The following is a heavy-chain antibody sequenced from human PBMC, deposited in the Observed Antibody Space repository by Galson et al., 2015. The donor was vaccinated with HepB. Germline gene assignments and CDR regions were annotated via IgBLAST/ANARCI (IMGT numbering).Heavy chain of an antibody. D-gene: IGHD3-10*01. J-gene: IGHJ4*02. Sequence: LTCSVSGGSISSTEYYWGWIRQPPGKGLEWIGSTYYSRSYYSGSTYYKSSLKSRVTISVDTSKNQFSLRLTSVTATDTAVYYCARGGFGESFYWGQGTLVTVSS. CDR3: ARGGFGESFY. CDR1: GGSISSTEYY. V-gene: IGHV4-39*01. CDR2: TYYSRSYYSGST.